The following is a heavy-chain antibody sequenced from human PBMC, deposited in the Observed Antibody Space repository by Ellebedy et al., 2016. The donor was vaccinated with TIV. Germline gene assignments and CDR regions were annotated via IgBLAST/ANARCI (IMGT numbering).Heavy chain of an antibody. V-gene: IGHV3-74*01. CDR3: ARESVRYFDWDY. CDR2: INTDGSST. CDR1: GFTLSGYW. J-gene: IGHJ4*02. Sequence: GGSLRLSCEASGFTLSGYWMHWVRQVPGKGLVWVARINTDGSSTSYADSVEGRFTISRDNAKKTLYLQMDSLRAEDTAVYYCARESVRYFDWDYWGQGTLVTVSS. D-gene: IGHD3-9*01.